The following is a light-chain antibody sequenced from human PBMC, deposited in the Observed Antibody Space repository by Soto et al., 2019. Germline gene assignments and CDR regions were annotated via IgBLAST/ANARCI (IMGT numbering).Light chain of an antibody. V-gene: IGKV3-11*01. Sequence: EIVFTQYPATLSLSPGERATLSCKASQSVSNYLAWYQQKPGQAPRLLIYDASNRATGIPARFSGSGSGTEFTLTISSLQSEDFAVYYCQQHNDWPRTFGQGTKVDIK. CDR3: QQHNDWPRT. CDR2: DAS. J-gene: IGKJ1*01. CDR1: QSVSNY.